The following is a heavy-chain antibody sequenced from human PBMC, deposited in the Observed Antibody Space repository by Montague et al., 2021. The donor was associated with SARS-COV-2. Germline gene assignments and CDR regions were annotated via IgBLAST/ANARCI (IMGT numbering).Heavy chain of an antibody. D-gene: IGHD3-16*01. Sequence: SETLSLTCTVSGGSIYSYYWSWVRQPPGKGLEWIWHVSHKGRTNXNHSLKSRVTISVDTSSNYFSMRLSSVTAADTAVYYCVRDTQYYDDNAWDDWFDPWGRGTLVTVSS. J-gene: IGHJ5*02. CDR1: GGSIYSYY. CDR2: VSHKGRT. CDR3: VRDTQYYDDNAWDDWFDP. V-gene: IGHV4-59*01.